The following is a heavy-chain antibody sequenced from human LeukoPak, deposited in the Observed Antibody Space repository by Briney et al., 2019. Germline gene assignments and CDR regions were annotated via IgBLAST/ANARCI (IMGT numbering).Heavy chain of an antibody. J-gene: IGHJ4*02. CDR2: IWYDGSNK. CDR1: GFTFSSYW. V-gene: IGHV3-33*08. D-gene: IGHD4-23*01. CDR3: ARDPVEGDYYFDY. Sequence: GGSLTLSCAAAGFTFSSYWMHWVRQAPGKGLEWVAVIWYDGSNKYYADSVNGRFTISRDNSKNTLYLQMNSLRAEDTAVYYCARDPVEGDYYFDYWGQGTLVTVSS.